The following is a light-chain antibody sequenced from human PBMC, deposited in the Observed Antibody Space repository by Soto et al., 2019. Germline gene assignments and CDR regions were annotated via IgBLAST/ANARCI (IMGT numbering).Light chain of an antibody. V-gene: IGLV2-14*01. J-gene: IGLJ2*01. CDR3: SSYTRSTTLNVL. CDR1: SSDVGGYKY. CDR2: EVS. Sequence: QSALTQPASVSGSHGQSITISCTGTSSDVGGYKYVSWYQQHPGKVPKLFIYEVSNRASGVSNRFSGSKSGNTASLTISGLQAEDEAEYYCSSYTRSTTLNVLFGGGTKLTVI.